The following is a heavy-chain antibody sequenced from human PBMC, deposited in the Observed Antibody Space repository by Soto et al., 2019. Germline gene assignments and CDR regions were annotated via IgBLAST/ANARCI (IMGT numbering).Heavy chain of an antibody. Sequence: QVQLVESGGGVVQPGRSLRLSCAASGFTFSSYAMHWVRQAPGKGLEWVAVISYDGSNKYYADSVKGRFTISRDNSENTLYLQMNSLRAEDTAVYYCARDRSPYYDFWSGSDYGMDVWGQGTTVTVSS. D-gene: IGHD3-3*01. CDR1: GFTFSSYA. J-gene: IGHJ6*02. CDR2: ISYDGSNK. CDR3: ARDRSPYYDFWSGSDYGMDV. V-gene: IGHV3-30-3*01.